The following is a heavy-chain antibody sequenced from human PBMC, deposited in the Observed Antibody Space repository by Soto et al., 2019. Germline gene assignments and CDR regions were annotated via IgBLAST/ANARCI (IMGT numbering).Heavy chain of an antibody. CDR3: AREWSSGWKVPLDY. Sequence: EVQLLESGGGLVQPGGSLRLSCAASGFTFSNYAMSWVRQAPGKGLEWVSAISGSGGGTYYADSVKGRFTISRDISKNTLYLQMNSLRAEDTAVYYCAREWSSGWKVPLDYWGQGTLVTVSA. V-gene: IGHV3-23*01. J-gene: IGHJ4*02. D-gene: IGHD6-19*01. CDR2: ISGSGGGT. CDR1: GFTFSNYA.